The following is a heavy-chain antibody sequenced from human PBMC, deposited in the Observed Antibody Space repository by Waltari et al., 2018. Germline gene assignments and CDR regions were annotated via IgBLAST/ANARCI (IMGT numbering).Heavy chain of an antibody. CDR1: GFTFSNYA. V-gene: IGHV3-23*01. CDR2: LNNNGGSK. CDR3: ARVPSHDYGSPFHFDE. J-gene: IGHJ4*02. D-gene: IGHD4-17*01. Sequence: EVQLFESGGVLVPPGLSLRLSCSSSGFTFSNYAIDWVRQAPGKGLEWVASLNNNGGSKYHADSLRGRFTISRDNSRNTLYLQINSLRADDTAMYFCARVPSHDYGSPFHFDEWGQGTLVTVSS.